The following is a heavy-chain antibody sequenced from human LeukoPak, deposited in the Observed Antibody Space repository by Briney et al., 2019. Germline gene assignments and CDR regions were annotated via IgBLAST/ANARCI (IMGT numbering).Heavy chain of an antibody. CDR3: AKEGYYDSSGYYPLGYFDY. D-gene: IGHD3-22*01. V-gene: IGHV3-23*01. CDR1: GFTSSSYA. Sequence: GGSLRLSCAASGFTSSSYAMSWVRQAPGKGLEWVSAISGSGGSTYYADSVKGRFTISRDNSKNTLYLQMNSLRAEDTAVYYCAKEGYYDSSGYYPLGYFDYWGQGTLVTVSS. J-gene: IGHJ4*02. CDR2: ISGSGGST.